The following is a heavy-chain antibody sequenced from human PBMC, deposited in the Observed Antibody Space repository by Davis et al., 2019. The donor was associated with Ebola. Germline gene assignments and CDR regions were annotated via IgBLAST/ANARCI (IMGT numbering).Heavy chain of an antibody. CDR2: IRSSGGST. CDR1: GFTFSSYA. V-gene: IGHV3-23*01. CDR3: ARHFYSSRGEYHGMDV. Sequence: GESLKISCAASGFTFSSYAMSWVRQAPGKGLEWVSTIRSSGGSTLSADSVKGRFTISRDNSKSTLYLQMSSLRAEDTAVYYCARHFYSSRGEYHGMDVWGQGTTVTVSS. J-gene: IGHJ6*02. D-gene: IGHD6-13*01.